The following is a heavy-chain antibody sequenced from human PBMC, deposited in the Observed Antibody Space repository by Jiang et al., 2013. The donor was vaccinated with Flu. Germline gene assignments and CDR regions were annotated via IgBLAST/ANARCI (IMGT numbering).Heavy chain of an antibody. V-gene: IGHV1-69*13. CDR3: ARLGNYGDYTTRGSLDYYYGMDV. J-gene: IGHJ6*02. CDR1: GGTFSSYA. CDR2: IIPIFGTA. Sequence: KKPGASVKVSCKASGGTFSSYAISWVRQAPGQGLEWMGGIIPIFGTANYAQKFQGRVTITADESTSTAYMELSSLRSEDTAVYYCARLGNYGDYTTRGSLDYYYGMDVWGQGTTVTVSS. D-gene: IGHD4-17*01.